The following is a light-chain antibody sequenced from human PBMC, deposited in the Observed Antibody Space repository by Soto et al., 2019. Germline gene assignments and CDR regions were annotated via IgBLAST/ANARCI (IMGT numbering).Light chain of an antibody. CDR3: HLYGGSPPVT. CDR2: GTS. V-gene: IGKV3-20*01. Sequence: VVLTQSPDTLSVSAGARLTLSCRASHDIDSSNLSWYQQRPGQAPRLLIHGTSNRAAGVPERFSGSGYRTDFTLTISSLETEDFAVYYCHLYGGSPPVTFGGGTKVEIK. J-gene: IGKJ4*02. CDR1: HDIDSSN.